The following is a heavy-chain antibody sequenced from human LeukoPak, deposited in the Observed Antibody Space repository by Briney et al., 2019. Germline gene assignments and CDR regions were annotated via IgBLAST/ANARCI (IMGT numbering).Heavy chain of an antibody. V-gene: IGHV4-4*02. D-gene: IGHD1-1*01. CDR2: IFPSGTT. Sequence: SETLSLTCTVSSGSISSDYWWSWVRQAPGKGLEWIAEIFPSGTTNSNPSLKSRVAISIDGSKKQFSLNLNSVTAADTAVYYCAGNGVYSIEYWGQGTLVTVSS. CDR1: SGSISSDYW. J-gene: IGHJ4*02. CDR3: AGNGVYSIEY.